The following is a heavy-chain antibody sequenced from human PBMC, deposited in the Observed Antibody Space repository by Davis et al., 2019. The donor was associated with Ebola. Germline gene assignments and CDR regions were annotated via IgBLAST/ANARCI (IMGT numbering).Heavy chain of an antibody. CDR3: AREGTAAGMDV. CDR2: ISSSGKTI. V-gene: IGHV3-11*01. D-gene: IGHD6-13*01. Sequence: GESLKISCAASGFTFSDYYMSWIRQAPGKGLEWVSYISSSGKTIYYADSVKGRFTISRDNAKNSRYLQMNSLRAEDTAVYYCAREGTAAGMDVWGQGTTVTVSS. CDR1: GFTFSDYY. J-gene: IGHJ6*02.